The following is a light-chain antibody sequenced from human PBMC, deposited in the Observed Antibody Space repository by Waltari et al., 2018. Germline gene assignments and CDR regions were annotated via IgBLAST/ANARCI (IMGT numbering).Light chain of an antibody. CDR1: QSVGTN. J-gene: IGKJ2*01. CDR3: QQYTDWQYT. V-gene: IGKV3-15*01. Sequence: DIVMTQSPATLSVSPGERATLSCRASQSVGTNLVWYQQKPGKAPRLLIFHASIRATGIAARFSGSGSGTEFTLTISSLQSEDFAVYYCQQYTDWQYTFGQGTKLEIK. CDR2: HAS.